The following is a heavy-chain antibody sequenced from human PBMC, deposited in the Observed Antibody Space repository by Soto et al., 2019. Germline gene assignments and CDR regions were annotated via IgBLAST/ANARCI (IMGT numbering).Heavy chain of an antibody. Sequence: AASVKVSCKASGYTFTSYGISWVRQAPGQGLEWTGWISAYNGNTNYAQKLQGRVTMTTDTSASTAYMELRSLRSDDTAVYYCARDRNYYGSGSPTPYDAFDIWGQGXMVTV. CDR2: ISAYNGNT. D-gene: IGHD3-10*01. CDR1: GYTFTSYG. J-gene: IGHJ3*02. V-gene: IGHV1-18*04. CDR3: ARDRNYYGSGSPTPYDAFDI.